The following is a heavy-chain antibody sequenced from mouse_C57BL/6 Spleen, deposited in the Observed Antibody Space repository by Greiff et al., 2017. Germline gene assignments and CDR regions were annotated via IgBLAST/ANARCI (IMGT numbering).Heavy chain of an antibody. CDR3: ARRDSSGYGFAY. Sequence: EVQLQQSGPELVKPGASVKISCKASGYTFTDYYMNWVMQSHGKSLEWIGDINPNNGGTSYNQKFKGKATLTVDKSSSTAYMELRSLTSEDSAVYDCARRDSSGYGFAYWGQGTLVTVSA. J-gene: IGHJ3*01. CDR2: INPNNGGT. CDR1: GYTFTDYY. V-gene: IGHV1-26*01. D-gene: IGHD3-2*02.